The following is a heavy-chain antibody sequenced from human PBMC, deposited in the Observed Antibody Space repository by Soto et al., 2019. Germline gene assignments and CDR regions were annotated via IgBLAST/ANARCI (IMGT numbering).Heavy chain of an antibody. Sequence: HPGGSLRLSCAASGFTFSSYWMSWVRQAPGKGLEWVANIKQDGSEKYYVDSVKGRFTISRDNAKNSLYLQMNSLRAEDTAVYYCARGGYSSSSHFDYWGQGTLVTVSS. V-gene: IGHV3-7*01. D-gene: IGHD6-13*01. J-gene: IGHJ4*02. CDR3: ARGGYSSSSHFDY. CDR1: GFTFSSYW. CDR2: IKQDGSEK.